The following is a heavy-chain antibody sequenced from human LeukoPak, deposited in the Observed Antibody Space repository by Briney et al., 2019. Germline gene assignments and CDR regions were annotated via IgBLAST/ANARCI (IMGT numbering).Heavy chain of an antibody. J-gene: IGHJ3*02. CDR3: ARLAKGGYYDSSGYYPPRNAFDI. Sequence: SETLPLTCTVSGGSISSYYWSWIRQPPGKGLEWTGYIYYSGSTTYNPSLKSRVTISVDTSKNQFSLKLSSVTAADTAVYYCARLAKGGYYDSSGYYPPRNAFDIWGQGTMVTVSS. V-gene: IGHV4-59*08. CDR1: GGSISSYY. CDR2: IYYSGST. D-gene: IGHD3-22*01.